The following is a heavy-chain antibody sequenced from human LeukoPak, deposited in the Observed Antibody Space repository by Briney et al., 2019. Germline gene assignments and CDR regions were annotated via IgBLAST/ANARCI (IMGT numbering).Heavy chain of an antibody. Sequence: PGGSLRLSCAASGFTFSSYSMNWVRQAPGKGLEWVSSISSSSSYIYYADSVKGRFTISRDNAKNSLYLQMNSLRAEDTAVYYCAREWDVVVPADAYYYYGMDVWGQGTTVTVSS. CDR2: ISSSSSYI. D-gene: IGHD2-2*01. J-gene: IGHJ6*02. V-gene: IGHV3-21*01. CDR1: GFTFSSYS. CDR3: AREWDVVVPADAYYYYGMDV.